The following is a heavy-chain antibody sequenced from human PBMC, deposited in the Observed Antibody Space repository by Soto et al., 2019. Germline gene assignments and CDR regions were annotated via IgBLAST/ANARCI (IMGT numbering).Heavy chain of an antibody. J-gene: IGHJ4*02. CDR3: ARHGRLGATLPSADY. V-gene: IGHV5-51*01. CDR2: IYPGDSDT. CDR1: GYSFTSYW. Sequence: GESLKISCKGSGYSFTSYWIGWVRQMPGKGLEWMGIIYPGDSDTRYSPSFQGQVTISADKSISTAYLQWSSLKASDTAMYYCARHGRLGATLPSADYWGQGTLVTVS. D-gene: IGHD1-26*01.